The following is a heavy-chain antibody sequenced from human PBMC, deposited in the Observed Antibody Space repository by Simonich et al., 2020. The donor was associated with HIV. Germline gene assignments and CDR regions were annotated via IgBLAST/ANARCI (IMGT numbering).Heavy chain of an antibody. D-gene: IGHD6-19*01. CDR1: GYTFTGYY. V-gene: IGHV1-2*06. J-gene: IGHJ4*02. CDR2: INPDSGGK. Sequence: QVQLVQSGAEVKKPGASVKVSCKASGYTFTGYYMHWVRQAPGKGLEWMGRINPDSGGKNYAKKVQGRVTMTRDTSISTTYMELSRLRSDDTAVYDCARDPSNSGWYYFDYWGQGTLVTVSS. CDR3: ARDPSNSGWYYFDY.